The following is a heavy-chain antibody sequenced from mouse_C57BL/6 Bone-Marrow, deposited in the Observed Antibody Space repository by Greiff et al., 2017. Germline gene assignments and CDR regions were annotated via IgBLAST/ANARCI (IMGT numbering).Heavy chain of an antibody. Sequence: EVKLVESGGGLVQSGRSLRLSCATSGFTFSDFYMEWVRQAPGKGLEWIAASRNKANDYTTEYSASVKGRFIVSRDTSQSILYLQMNALRAEDTAIYYCARDYYGSSYEFAYWGQGTLVTVSA. CDR1: GFTFSDFY. CDR2: SRNKANDYTT. V-gene: IGHV7-1*01. CDR3: ARDYYGSSYEFAY. D-gene: IGHD1-1*01. J-gene: IGHJ3*01.